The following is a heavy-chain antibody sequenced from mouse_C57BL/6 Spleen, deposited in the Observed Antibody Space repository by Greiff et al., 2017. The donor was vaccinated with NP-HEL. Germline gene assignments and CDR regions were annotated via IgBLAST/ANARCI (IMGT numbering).Heavy chain of an antibody. Sequence: QVQLKESGAELARPGASVKMSCKASGYTFTSYTMHWVKQRPGQGLEWIGYINPSSGYTKYNQKFQDKATLTADKSSSTAYMQLSSLTSEDSAVYYCARRDGYGFAYWGQGTLVTVSA. CDR1: GYTFTSYT. V-gene: IGHV1-4*01. D-gene: IGHD2-3*01. CDR3: ARRDGYGFAY. CDR2: INPSSGYT. J-gene: IGHJ3*01.